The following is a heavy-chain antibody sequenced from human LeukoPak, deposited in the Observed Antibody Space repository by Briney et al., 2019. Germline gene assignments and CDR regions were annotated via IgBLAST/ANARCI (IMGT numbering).Heavy chain of an antibody. CDR1: GFTFSDYY. CDR2: ISSSSGYT. D-gene: IGHD3-22*01. V-gene: IGHV3-11*05. Sequence: GGSLRLSCAASGFTFSDYYMSWIRQAPGKGLEWVSYISSSSGYTNYADSVKGRFTISRDNAKNSLYLQMNSLRAEDTAVYYCARDRPPSYYYDSSGAYFDYWGQGTLVTVSS. CDR3: ARDRPPSYYYDSSGAYFDY. J-gene: IGHJ4*02.